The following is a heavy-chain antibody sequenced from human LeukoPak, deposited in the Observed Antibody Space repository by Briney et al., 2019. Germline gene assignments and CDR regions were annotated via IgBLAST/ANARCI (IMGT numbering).Heavy chain of an antibody. CDR3: ATRPDIAATGPGWFDP. CDR1: GGSISSSSYY. CDR2: LYYSGTT. Sequence: SETLSLTCTVSGGSISSSSYYRGWIRQPPGKGLEWSGSLYYSGTTYYNSSLKSRVAISVDTSKNQFSLKVTSVTAADTAVYYCATRPDIAATGPGWFDPWGQGTLVTVSS. J-gene: IGHJ5*02. D-gene: IGHD6-13*01. V-gene: IGHV4-39*07.